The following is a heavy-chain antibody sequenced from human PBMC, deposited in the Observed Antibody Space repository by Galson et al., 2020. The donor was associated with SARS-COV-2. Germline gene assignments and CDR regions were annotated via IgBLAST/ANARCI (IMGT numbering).Heavy chain of an antibody. CDR1: GGSISSYY. J-gene: IGHJ6*02. V-gene: IGHV4-59*01. Sequence: SETLSLTCTVSGGSISSYYWSWIRQPPGKGLEWIGYIYYSGTTNYNPSLKSRVTISVDTSKNQFSLKLSSVTAADTAVYYCARVGYYYGSGKGWYYYYGMDVWGQGTTVTVSS. CDR2: IYYSGTT. D-gene: IGHD3-10*01. CDR3: ARVGYYYGSGKGWYYYYGMDV.